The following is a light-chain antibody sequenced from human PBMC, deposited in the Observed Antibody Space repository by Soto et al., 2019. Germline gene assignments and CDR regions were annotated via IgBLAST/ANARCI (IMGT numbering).Light chain of an antibody. Sequence: EIVMTQSPATLSVSPGERATLSCRASQSISSNLAWYQQKPGQAPRLLISGASTRATGIPARFSGSGSGTEFTLTISSLQSEDFAVYYCQQYPNWPPPVTFGQGTKLEIK. J-gene: IGKJ2*01. CDR3: QQYPNWPPPVT. CDR2: GAS. CDR1: QSISSN. V-gene: IGKV3-15*01.